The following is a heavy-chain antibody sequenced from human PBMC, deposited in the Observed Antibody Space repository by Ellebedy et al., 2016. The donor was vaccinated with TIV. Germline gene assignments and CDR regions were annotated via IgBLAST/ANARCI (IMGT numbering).Heavy chain of an antibody. V-gene: IGHV4-59*01. J-gene: IGHJ4*02. CDR3: ARDSSISWYGGIHYFDY. CDR2: IYYSGST. Sequence: SETLSLXXTVSGGSISSYYWSWIRQPPGKGLEWIGYIYYSGSTNYNPSLKSRVTISVDTSKNQFSLKLSSVTAADTAVYYCARDSSISWYGGIHYFDYWGQGTLVTVSS. CDR1: GGSISSYY. D-gene: IGHD6-13*01.